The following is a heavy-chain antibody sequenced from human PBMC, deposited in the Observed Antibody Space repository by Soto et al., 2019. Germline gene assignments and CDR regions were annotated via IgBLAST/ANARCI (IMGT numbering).Heavy chain of an antibody. CDR1: GGTFSSYA. Sequence: ASVKVSCKASGGTFSSYAISWVRQAPGQGLEWMGGIIPIFGTENYAQKFQGRVTITADESTSTAYMELSSLRSEDTAVYYCETARDSSGYPMFGMGAFDIWGQGTMVTLSS. J-gene: IGHJ3*02. D-gene: IGHD3-22*01. V-gene: IGHV1-69*13. CDR3: ETARDSSGYPMFGMGAFDI. CDR2: IIPIFGTE.